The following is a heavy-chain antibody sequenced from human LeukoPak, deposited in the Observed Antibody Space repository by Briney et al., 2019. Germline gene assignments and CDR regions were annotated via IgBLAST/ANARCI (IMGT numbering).Heavy chain of an antibody. D-gene: IGHD6-13*01. V-gene: IGHV3-53*01. CDR3: ARGAFIAAAEGDY. CDR1: GFTVSSNY. Sequence: GGSLRLSCAASGFTVSSNYMSWVRQAPGKGREWVSVIYSGGSTYYADSVKGRFTISRDNSKNTLYLQMNSLRAEDTAVYYCARGAFIAAAEGDYWGQGPLVTVSS. J-gene: IGHJ4*02. CDR2: IYSGGST.